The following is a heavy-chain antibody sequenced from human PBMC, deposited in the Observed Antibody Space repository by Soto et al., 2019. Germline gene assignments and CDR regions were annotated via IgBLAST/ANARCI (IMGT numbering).Heavy chain of an antibody. CDR1: GFTFSDYY. D-gene: IGHD2-2*01. J-gene: IGHJ6*02. Sequence: GGSLRLSCAASGFTFSDYYMSWIRQAPGKGLEWVSYISSSGSTIYYADSVNGRFTISRDNAKNSLYLQMNSLRAEDTAVYYCASIGYCSSTSCYSSHYYYGMDVWGQGTTVTVSS. CDR3: ASIGYCSSTSCYSSHYYYGMDV. V-gene: IGHV3-11*01. CDR2: ISSSGSTI.